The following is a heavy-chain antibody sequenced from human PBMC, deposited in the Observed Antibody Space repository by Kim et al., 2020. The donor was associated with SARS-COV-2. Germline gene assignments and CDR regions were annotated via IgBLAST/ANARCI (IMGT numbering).Heavy chain of an antibody. J-gene: IGHJ4*02. V-gene: IGHV3-23*01. CDR3: AKVGSYYGSGSYFDY. CDR1: GFTFSSYA. CDR2: ISGSGGGT. D-gene: IGHD3-10*01. Sequence: GGSLRLSCAASGFTFSSYAMSWVRQAPGKGLEWVSAISGSGGGTYYADSVKGRFTISRDNSKNTLYLQMNSLRAEDTAVYYCAKVGSYYGSGSYFDYWGQGTLVTVSS.